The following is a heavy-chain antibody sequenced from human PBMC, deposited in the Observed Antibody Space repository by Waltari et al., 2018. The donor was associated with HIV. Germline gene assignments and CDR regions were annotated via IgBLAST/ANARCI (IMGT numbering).Heavy chain of an antibody. D-gene: IGHD5-12*01. J-gene: IGHJ4*02. Sequence: QVQLQPWGAGLLKPSETLSLTCAVYGAPFDGYYWSGIRQPPGKRLEWIGEINHRRNTNDNPSLKSRLTMSVDASKNQFSLNLNSVTAADTGVYYCARRALWLRPVYYFDYWGQGALVTVSS. CDR3: ARRALWLRPVYYFDY. V-gene: IGHV4-34*01. CDR2: INHRRNT. CDR1: GAPFDGYY.